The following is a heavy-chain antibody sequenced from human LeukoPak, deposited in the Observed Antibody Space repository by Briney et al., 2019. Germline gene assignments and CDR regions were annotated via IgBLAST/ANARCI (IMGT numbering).Heavy chain of an antibody. CDR1: GGSFSGYY. V-gene: IGHV4-34*01. CDR3: ARRFLIVVEAFDI. D-gene: IGHD2-2*01. J-gene: IGHJ1*01. Sequence: PSETLSLTCAVYGGSFSGYYWSWSRQPPGKVLEWIGEINHSGSTNYNPSLKSRVTISVDTSKNQFSLKLSSVTAADTAVYYCARRFLIVVEAFDIWGQGTLVTVSS. CDR2: INHSGST.